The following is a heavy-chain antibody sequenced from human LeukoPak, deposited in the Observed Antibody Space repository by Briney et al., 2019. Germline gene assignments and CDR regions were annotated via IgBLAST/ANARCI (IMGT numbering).Heavy chain of an antibody. CDR1: GFPFSAYW. J-gene: IGHJ4*02. D-gene: IGHD2-21*01. CDR2: ITSDGAT. Sequence: TGGSLRLSCAASGFPFSAYWMLWARQAPGKGLVWVSRITSDGATSYADSVKGRFTISRENAKNTLYLQLNSLRAEDTAVYYCARIDWVTDFWGQGTLVTVSS. V-gene: IGHV3-74*01. CDR3: ARIDWVTDF.